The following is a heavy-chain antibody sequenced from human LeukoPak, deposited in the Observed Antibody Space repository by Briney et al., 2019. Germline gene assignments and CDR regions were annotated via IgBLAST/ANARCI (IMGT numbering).Heavy chain of an antibody. Sequence: SETLSLTCTVSGGSVSSGSYYWSWIRQPPGKGLEWIGYIYYSGSTNYNPSLKSRVTISVDTSKNQFSLKLSSVTAADTAVNYCARGDTAMVRKGRYYFDYWGQGTLVTVSS. J-gene: IGHJ4*02. CDR1: GGSVSSGSYY. V-gene: IGHV4-61*01. CDR3: ARGDTAMVRKGRYYFDY. CDR2: IYYSGST. D-gene: IGHD5-18*01.